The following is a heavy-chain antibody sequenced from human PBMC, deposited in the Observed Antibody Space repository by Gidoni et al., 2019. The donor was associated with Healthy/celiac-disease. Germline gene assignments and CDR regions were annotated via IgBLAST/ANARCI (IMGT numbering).Heavy chain of an antibody. Sequence: EVQLVESGGGLVKPGGSLRLSCAASGFTFSSYSMNWVRQAPGKGLEWVSSISSSSSYIYYADSVKGRFTISRDNAKNSLYLQMNSLRAEDTAVYYCARGADYYDSSGYYYVAEYFQHWGQGTLVTVSS. CDR3: ARGADYYDSSGYYYVAEYFQH. CDR1: GFTFSSYS. V-gene: IGHV3-21*01. D-gene: IGHD3-22*01. J-gene: IGHJ1*01. CDR2: ISSSSSYI.